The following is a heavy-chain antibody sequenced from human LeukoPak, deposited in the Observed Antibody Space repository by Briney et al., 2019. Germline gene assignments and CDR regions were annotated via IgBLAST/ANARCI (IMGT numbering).Heavy chain of an antibody. Sequence: GGSLRLSCAVSGINFRGYWMAWVRQAPGKGLEWVANMKQDGSEKYYVDSVKGRFTISRDNAKNSLYLEMNSLRVEDTSVYYCARDLGHTGYDLYDYWGQGTLVTVSS. CDR2: MKQDGSEK. V-gene: IGHV3-7*01. D-gene: IGHD5-12*01. CDR1: GINFRGYW. CDR3: ARDLGHTGYDLYDY. J-gene: IGHJ4*02.